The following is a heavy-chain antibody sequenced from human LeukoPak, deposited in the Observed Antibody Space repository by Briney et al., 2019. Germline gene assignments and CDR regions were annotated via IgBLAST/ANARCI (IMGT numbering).Heavy chain of an antibody. Sequence: GASLQISCQASGYSFTNYWIGWVRQLPGKGLEWMGIIYPGDSDTRYSPSFQGQVTISADKSITTAYLYWSSLRVSDTAIYYCARHSGRDHRYYFDSWGQGTLVSVSS. CDR1: GYSFTNYW. V-gene: IGHV5-51*01. CDR2: IYPGDSDT. CDR3: ARHSGRDHRYYFDS. J-gene: IGHJ4*02.